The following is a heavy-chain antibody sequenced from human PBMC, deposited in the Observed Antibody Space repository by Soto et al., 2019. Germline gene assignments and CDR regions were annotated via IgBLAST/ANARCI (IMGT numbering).Heavy chain of an antibody. J-gene: IGHJ5*02. D-gene: IGHD6-13*01. CDR3: ARRTPHIAAAGNNWFDP. V-gene: IGHV4-34*01. CDR2: INHSGST. Sequence: SETLSLTCAVYGGSFSGYYWSWVRQPPGKGLEWIGEINHSGSTNYNPSLKSRVTISVDTSKNQFSLKLSSVTAADTAVYYCARRTPHIAAAGNNWFDPWGQGTLVTVSS. CDR1: GGSFSGYY.